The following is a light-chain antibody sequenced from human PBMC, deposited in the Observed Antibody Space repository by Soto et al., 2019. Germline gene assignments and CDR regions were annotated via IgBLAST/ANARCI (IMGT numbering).Light chain of an antibody. CDR1: SSDVGDYNY. CDR2: DVS. CDR3: SSYTSSSTLVV. Sequence: QSALTQPASVSGSPGQSITISCTGTSSDVGDYNYVSWYQQHPGKAPKLMIYDVSNRPSGVSNRLSGSKSGSTASLTISGLQAEDEADYDCSSYTSSSTLVVFGGGTKVTVL. J-gene: IGLJ2*01. V-gene: IGLV2-14*03.